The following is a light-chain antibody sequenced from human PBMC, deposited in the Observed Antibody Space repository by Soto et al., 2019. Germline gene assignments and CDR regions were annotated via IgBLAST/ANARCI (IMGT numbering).Light chain of an antibody. CDR3: QQYYSIPWT. V-gene: IGKV4-1*01. Sequence: DIVMTQSPDSLAVSLGERATINCKSSQSVLYSSTNQNYLAWYQQKPGQPPKLLIYWASTRESGVPDRFSGSGSGTDFTLTISSLQAEDVAVYYCQQYYSIPWTFGQGTKVEIK. CDR1: QSVLYSSTNQNY. CDR2: WAS. J-gene: IGKJ1*01.